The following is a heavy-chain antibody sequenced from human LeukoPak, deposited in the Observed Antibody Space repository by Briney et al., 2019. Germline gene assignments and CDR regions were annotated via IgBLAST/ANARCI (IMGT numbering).Heavy chain of an antibody. CDR1: GFTFSSYA. J-gene: IGHJ6*02. V-gene: IGHV3-30-3*01. Sequence: GGSLRLSCAASGFTFSSYAMHWVRQAPGKGLEWVAVISYDGSNKYYADSVKGRFTISRDNSKNTLYLQMNSLRAEDTATYYCARGGGMVRGVTYYYYGMDVWGQGTTVTVSS. D-gene: IGHD3-10*01. CDR3: ARGGGMVRGVTYYYYGMDV. CDR2: ISYDGSNK.